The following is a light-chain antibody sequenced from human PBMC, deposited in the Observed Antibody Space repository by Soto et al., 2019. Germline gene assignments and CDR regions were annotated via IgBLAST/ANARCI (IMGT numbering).Light chain of an antibody. Sequence: EIVMTQSQVSLSFTPAEAASISCRSSQSLLHKNGNNYFNWYLQKPGQSPQLLIYMGFKRASGVPDRFSGSGSGTYFTLRISRVEAEDAGVYYCMQALQTPRTFGQVTKVDIK. CDR2: MGF. CDR3: MQALQTPRT. J-gene: IGKJ1*01. V-gene: IGKV2-28*01. CDR1: QSLLHKNGNNY.